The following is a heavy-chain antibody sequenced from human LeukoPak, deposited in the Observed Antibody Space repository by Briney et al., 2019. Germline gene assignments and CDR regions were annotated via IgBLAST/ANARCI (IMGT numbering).Heavy chain of an antibody. CDR1: GFTFSSYS. CDR3: ASLVRGSSGYPFDY. J-gene: IGHJ4*02. V-gene: IGHV3-7*01. D-gene: IGHD3-22*01. CDR2: IKEDGSEK. Sequence: GGSLRLSCAASGFTFSSYSMNWVRQAPGKGLEWVANIKEDGSEKYYVDSEKGRFTISRDNARNSLYLQMNSLRAEDTAVYYCASLVRGSSGYPFDYWGQGTLVTVSS.